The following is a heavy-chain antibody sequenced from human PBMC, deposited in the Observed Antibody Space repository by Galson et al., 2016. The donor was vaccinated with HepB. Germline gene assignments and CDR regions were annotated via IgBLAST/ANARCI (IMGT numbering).Heavy chain of an antibody. CDR3: ARDREVVGGSSFDY. D-gene: IGHD1-26*01. J-gene: IGHJ4*02. V-gene: IGHV3-23*01. CDR1: GFMFDDYA. Sequence: SLRLSCAASGFMFDDYAMHWVRQAPGKGLEWVSAISGSGSSSYYTDSVKGRFTISRDNSKNTVDLQMNSRRAEDTAIYYCARDREVVGGSSFDYWGQGTLVTVSS. CDR2: ISGSGSSS.